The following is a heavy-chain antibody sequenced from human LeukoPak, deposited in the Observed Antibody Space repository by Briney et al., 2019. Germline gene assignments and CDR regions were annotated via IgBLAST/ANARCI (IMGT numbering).Heavy chain of an antibody. Sequence: ASVKVSCKASGYIFTGFYMHWVRQATGQGLEWMGWMNPNSGNTGYAQKFQGRVSMTRDTSISTAYMELSSLRSEDTAVYYCARGPVEAVFGVSTEDWGQGTTVTVSS. CDR3: ARGPVEAVFGVSTED. CDR2: MNPNSGNT. J-gene: IGHJ6*02. CDR1: GYIFTGFY. V-gene: IGHV1-8*02. D-gene: IGHD3-10*02.